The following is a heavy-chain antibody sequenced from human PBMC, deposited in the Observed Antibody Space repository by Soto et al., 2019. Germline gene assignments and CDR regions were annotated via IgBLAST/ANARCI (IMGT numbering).Heavy chain of an antibody. Sequence: PGGPMRLSCAASGFTFSSYGMHWVRQATGKGLEWVAVISYDGSNKYYADSVKGRFTISRDNSKNTLYLQMNSLRAEDTAVYYCAKDGDGYNYVPLDYWGQGTLVTVSS. CDR3: AKDGDGYNYVPLDY. V-gene: IGHV3-30*18. CDR1: GFTFSSYG. J-gene: IGHJ4*02. CDR2: ISYDGSNK. D-gene: IGHD5-12*01.